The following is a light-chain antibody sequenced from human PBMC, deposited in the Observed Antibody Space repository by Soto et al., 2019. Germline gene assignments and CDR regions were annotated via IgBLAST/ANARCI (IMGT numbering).Light chain of an antibody. CDR3: QHYDHLPIT. J-gene: IGKJ5*01. Sequence: EIVLTQSPATLSLSPGERATLFCSASQSVSGYLAWYQQKPGQAPRLVIHDVSRRAPDIPARFSGRGSGTDFTLTISSLEPEDFAVYYCQHYDHLPITFGQGTRLEIK. CDR1: QSVSGY. V-gene: IGKV3-11*01. CDR2: DVS.